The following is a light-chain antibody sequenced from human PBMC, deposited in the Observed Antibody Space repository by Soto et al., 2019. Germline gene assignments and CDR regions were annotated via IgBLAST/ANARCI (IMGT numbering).Light chain of an antibody. CDR2: AAS. CDR1: QSISLY. Sequence: DIQMTQSPSSLSASVGDRVTITCRASQSISLYLNWYQQTPGKAPQLLSSAASNVQRGVPSSFSGSGSGTDFTLTISSLRPQDFPTYYCHQTTSTPFTFGPGTRVEIK. CDR3: HQTTSTPFT. V-gene: IGKV1-39*01. J-gene: IGKJ3*01.